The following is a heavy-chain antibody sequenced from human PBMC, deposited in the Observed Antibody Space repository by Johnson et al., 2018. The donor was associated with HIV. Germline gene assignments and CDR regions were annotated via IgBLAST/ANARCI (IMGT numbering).Heavy chain of an antibody. CDR2: IRYDGSNK. Sequence: MQLVESGGGVVQPGGSLRLSCAASGFTFSSYGMHWVRQAPGKGLEWVAFIRYDGSNKSYVGSVRGRFSISRDNAKNSLYLHMNNLRAEDTAVYYCTGGWYSLSAFDIWDQGTVVTVSS. CDR1: GFTFSSYG. J-gene: IGHJ3*02. D-gene: IGHD6-19*01. CDR3: TGGWYSLSAFDI. V-gene: IGHV3-30*02.